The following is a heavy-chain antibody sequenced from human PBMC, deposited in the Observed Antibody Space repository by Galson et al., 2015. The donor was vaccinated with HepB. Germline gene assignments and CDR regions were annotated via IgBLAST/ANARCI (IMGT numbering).Heavy chain of an antibody. CDR1: GFTFSSYS. J-gene: IGHJ2*01. CDR3: AKDPPRAYCGGDCYSDPPTGYFDL. D-gene: IGHD2-21*02. Sequence: SLRLSCAASGFTFSSYSMNWVRQAPGKGLEWVAFIRYDGSNKYYADSVKGRFTISRDNSKNTLYLQMNSLRAEDTAVYYCAKDPPRAYCGGDCYSDPPTGYFDLWGRGTLVTVSS. CDR2: IRYDGSNK. V-gene: IGHV3-30*02.